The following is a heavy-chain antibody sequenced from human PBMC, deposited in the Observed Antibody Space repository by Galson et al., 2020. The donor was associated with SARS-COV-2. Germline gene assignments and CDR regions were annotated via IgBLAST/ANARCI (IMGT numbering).Heavy chain of an antibody. CDR1: GYSFTSYW. J-gene: IGHJ3*02. Sequence: GESLKISCKGSGYSFTSYWIGWVRQMPGKGLEWMGIIYPGDSDTRYSPSFQGQVTISADKSISTAYLQWSSLKASDTAMYYCATQVGSSWLGDDAFDIWGQGTMVTVSS. CDR3: ATQVGSSWLGDDAFDI. CDR2: IYPGDSDT. V-gene: IGHV5-51*01. D-gene: IGHD6-13*01.